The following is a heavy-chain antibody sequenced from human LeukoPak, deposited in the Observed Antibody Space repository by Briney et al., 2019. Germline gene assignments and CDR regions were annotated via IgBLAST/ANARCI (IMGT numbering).Heavy chain of an antibody. CDR2: IYYSGST. D-gene: IGHD3-10*01. CDR3: ASHYGSGSYYNVLPFDY. CDR1: GGSVSSGSYY. Sequence: SETLSLTCTVSGGSVSSGSYYWSWIRQPPGKGLEWIGDIYYSGSTNYNPSLKSRVTISVDTSKNQFSLKLSSVTAADTAVYYCASHYGSGSYYNVLPFDYWGQGTLVTVSS. J-gene: IGHJ4*02. V-gene: IGHV4-61*01.